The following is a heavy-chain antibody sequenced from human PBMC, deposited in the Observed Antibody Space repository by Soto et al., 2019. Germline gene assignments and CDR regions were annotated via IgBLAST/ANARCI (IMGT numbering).Heavy chain of an antibody. CDR1: GFTFSSDW. CDR3: ARGPRGMYGNDF. J-gene: IGHJ4*02. Sequence: EVQLVESGGGLVQPGGSLRLSCAASGFTFSSDWVHWVRQAAGKGLVWVSRINMDGSSTNYADSVKGRFTISRDNAKNTLYLQMNSLRAEDTAVYYCARGPRGMYGNDFWGQGALVTVSS. CDR2: INMDGSST. V-gene: IGHV3-74*01. D-gene: IGHD3-10*02.